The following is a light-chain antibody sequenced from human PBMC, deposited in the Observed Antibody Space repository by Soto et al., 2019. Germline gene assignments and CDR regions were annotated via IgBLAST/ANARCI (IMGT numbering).Light chain of an antibody. J-gene: IGKJ1*01. Sequence: EIVLTQSPATLSLSPGDRATLSCRASQSVSNYLAWYQQKPGQAPRLLMYDASNRATGIPARFSGSGSGTGFTLTISSLEPEDFAVYYCLHRSNWPRTFGQGTKVEIK. CDR1: QSVSNY. V-gene: IGKV3-11*01. CDR3: LHRSNWPRT. CDR2: DAS.